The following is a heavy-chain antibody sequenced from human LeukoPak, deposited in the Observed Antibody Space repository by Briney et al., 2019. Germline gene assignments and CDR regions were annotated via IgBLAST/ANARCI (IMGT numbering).Heavy chain of an antibody. CDR1: GFTFSTYE. Sequence: GGSLRLSCAASGFTFSTYEMNWVRQAPGKGLEWVSYISSSGGTIYYADSVKGRFTISRDNAKNSLYLQMNSLRGEDTAVYYCARDSILKSDYWGQGTPVTVSS. CDR3: ARDSILKSDY. V-gene: IGHV3-48*03. CDR2: ISSSGGTI. J-gene: IGHJ4*02.